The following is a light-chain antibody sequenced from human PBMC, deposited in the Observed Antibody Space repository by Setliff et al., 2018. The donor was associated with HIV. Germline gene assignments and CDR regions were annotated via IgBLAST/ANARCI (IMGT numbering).Light chain of an antibody. Sequence: QSVLAQPASVSGSPGQSINISCTGSSSDVGSPLSSVSWYQQNPGEVPKLLIYEVTRRPSGISGRFSGSKSDNTASLTISGLQTEDEADYYCCPYGSGDIWIFGGGTKVTVL. CDR3: CPYGSGDIWI. CDR1: SSDVGSPLSS. CDR2: EVT. V-gene: IGLV2-23*02. J-gene: IGLJ2*01.